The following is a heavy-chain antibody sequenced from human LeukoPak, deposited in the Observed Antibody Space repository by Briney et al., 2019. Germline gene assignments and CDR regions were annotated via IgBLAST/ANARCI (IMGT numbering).Heavy chain of an antibody. CDR1: GFTFSNYG. CDR2: IWCDGSNT. J-gene: IGHJ4*02. D-gene: IGHD2-2*01. Sequence: GGSLRLSCAASGFTFSNYGMHWVRQAPGKGLEWVAVIWCDGSNTYYTDSVKGRFTISRDNSKNTLFLQMNSLRAEDTAVYYCARSPAANTPFDYYLDSWGQGTLVAVSS. CDR3: ARSPAANTPFDYYLDS. V-gene: IGHV3-33*01.